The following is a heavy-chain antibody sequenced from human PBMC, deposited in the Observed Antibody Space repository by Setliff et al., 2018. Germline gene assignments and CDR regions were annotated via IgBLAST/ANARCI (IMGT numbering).Heavy chain of an antibody. CDR3: ARLNFWSGFWYFTL. Sequence: PSETLSLTCTVSGGSVGGGSYYWSWIRQPAGKGLEWIGLIQNTGNTNYNPSLQGRVTISMDTAENQVSLKVNSVTAADTGVYYCARLNFWSGFWYFTLWGQGTPVTVSS. D-gene: IGHD3-3*01. CDR1: GGSVGGGSYY. V-gene: IGHV4-61*10. CDR2: IQNTGNT. J-gene: IGHJ4*02.